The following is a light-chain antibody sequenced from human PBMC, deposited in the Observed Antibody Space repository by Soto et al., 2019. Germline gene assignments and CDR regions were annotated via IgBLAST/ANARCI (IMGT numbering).Light chain of an antibody. J-gene: IGLJ2*01. Sequence: QSVLTRPASVSGSPGQSITISCTGTSSDFSRYNYVSWYQQYPGKVPKLLIFEVTNRPSGVSGRFSGSKSGITASLSISGLQPEDEADYYCTSYSSSSPVLFGGGTKLTVL. CDR2: EVT. CDR1: SSDFSRYNY. V-gene: IGLV2-14*01. CDR3: TSYSSSSPVL.